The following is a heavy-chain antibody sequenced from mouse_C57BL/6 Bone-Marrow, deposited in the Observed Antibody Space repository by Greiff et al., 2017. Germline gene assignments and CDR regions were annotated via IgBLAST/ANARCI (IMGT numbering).Heavy chain of an antibody. D-gene: IGHD4-1*01. CDR1: GYTFTSYW. V-gene: IGHV1-64*01. CDR2: IHPNSGST. CDR3: ARNWGYYFDY. J-gene: IGHJ2*01. Sequence: QVQLQQPGAELVKPGASVKLSCKASGYTFTSYWMHWVKQRPGQGLAWIGMIHPNSGSTNYNEKFKSKATLTVDKSSSTAYMQLSSLTSEDAAVYYCARNWGYYFDYWGKGTTLTVSS.